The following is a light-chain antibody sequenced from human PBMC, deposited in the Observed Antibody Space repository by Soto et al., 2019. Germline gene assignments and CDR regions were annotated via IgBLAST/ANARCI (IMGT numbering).Light chain of an antibody. J-gene: IGKJ2*01. CDR1: QSISSY. V-gene: IGKV1-5*03. CDR2: KAS. CDR3: QQYNSYSYT. Sequence: DIQMTESPSTLSASVGDRVTIACRASQSISSYLAWYQQKPGKAPNLLIYKASNLASGVPSRFTGGGSGTDFTLTINSLQPDDSATYFCQQYNSYSYTFGQGTKVDIK.